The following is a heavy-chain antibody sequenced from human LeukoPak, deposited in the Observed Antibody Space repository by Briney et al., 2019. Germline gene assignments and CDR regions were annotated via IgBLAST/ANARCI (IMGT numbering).Heavy chain of an antibody. CDR1: GFAFSSFS. Sequence: PGGSLRLSCAASGFAFSSFSMNWVRQAPGKGLEWVPYISGSSSTIYYADSVKGRFTISRDSAKNSLYLQMNSLRDEDTAVYYCARDLHSGAYTFDYWGQGTLVTVSS. CDR2: ISGSSSTI. CDR3: ARDLHSGAYTFDY. J-gene: IGHJ4*02. V-gene: IGHV3-48*02. D-gene: IGHD1-26*01.